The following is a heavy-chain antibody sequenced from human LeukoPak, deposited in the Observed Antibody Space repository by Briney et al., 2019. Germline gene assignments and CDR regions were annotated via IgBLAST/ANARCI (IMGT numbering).Heavy chain of an antibody. CDR1: GFTFSSYA. V-gene: IGHV3-7*01. CDR2: IKQDGSEK. Sequence: GGSLRLSCAASGFTFSSYAMSWVRQAPGKGLEWVANIKQDGSEKSFVDSVKGRFTISRDNAKNSLYLQMNSLSAEDTAVYYCARRRGGGSMDVWGQGTTVTVSS. CDR3: ARRRGGGSMDV. J-gene: IGHJ6*02. D-gene: IGHD3-16*01.